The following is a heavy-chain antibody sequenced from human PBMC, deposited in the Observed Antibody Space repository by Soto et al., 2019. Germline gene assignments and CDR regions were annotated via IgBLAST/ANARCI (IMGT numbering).Heavy chain of an antibody. CDR3: ARHGGLKAVAGRRDWFDP. Sequence: SETLSLTCTVSGGSISSYYWSWIRQPPGKGLEWIGYIYYSGSTNYNPSLKSRVTISVDTSKNQFSLKLSSVTAADTAVYYCARHGGLKAVAGRRDWFDPWGQGTLVTVSS. D-gene: IGHD6-19*01. CDR1: GGSISSYY. CDR2: IYYSGST. V-gene: IGHV4-59*08. J-gene: IGHJ5*02.